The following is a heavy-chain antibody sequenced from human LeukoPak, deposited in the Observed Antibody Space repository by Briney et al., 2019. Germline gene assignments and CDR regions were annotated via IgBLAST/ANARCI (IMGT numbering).Heavy chain of an antibody. CDR3: ARDTDYYDSSGSDAFDI. D-gene: IGHD3-22*01. J-gene: IGHJ3*02. V-gene: IGHV3-48*02. CDR2: ISSSSSTI. Sequence: GGSLRLSCAASGFTFSSYSMNWVRQAPVKGLEWVSYISSSSSTIYYADSVKGRFTISRDNAKNSLYLQMNSLRDEDTAVYYCARDTDYYDSSGSDAFDIWGQGTMVTVSS. CDR1: GFTFSSYS.